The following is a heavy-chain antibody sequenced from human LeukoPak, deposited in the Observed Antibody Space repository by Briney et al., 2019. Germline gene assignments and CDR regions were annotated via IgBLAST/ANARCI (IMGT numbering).Heavy chain of an antibody. V-gene: IGHV1-18*01. CDR1: GYSLNTYG. CDR3: ANVAKGRYFFYYMDV. CDR2: ISSYNRIT. Sequence: ASVKLSCKASGYSLNTYGVSWVRQAPGQGLEWIGWISSYNRITNYAQKFQGRVTVTTDTSTDTTYMELRSLRSDDTAVYYCANVAKGRYFFYYMDVWGKGTTVTVSS. J-gene: IGHJ6*03.